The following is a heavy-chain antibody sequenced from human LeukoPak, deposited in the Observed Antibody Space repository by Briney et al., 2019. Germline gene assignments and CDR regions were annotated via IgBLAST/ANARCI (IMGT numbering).Heavy chain of an antibody. J-gene: IGHJ4*02. V-gene: IGHV3-23*01. Sequence: PGGSLRLSCAASGFTFSSYAMHWVRQAPGKGLEWVSAISGSGGSTYYADSVKGRFTISRDNSKNTLYLQMNSLRAEDTAVYYCAKEGQEEFDVTHIDYWGQGTLVTVSS. CDR1: GFTFSSYA. D-gene: IGHD3-9*01. CDR2: ISGSGGST. CDR3: AKEGQEEFDVTHIDY.